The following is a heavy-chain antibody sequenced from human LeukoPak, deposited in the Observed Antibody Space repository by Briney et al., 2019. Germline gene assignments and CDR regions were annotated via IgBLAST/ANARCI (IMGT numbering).Heavy chain of an antibody. CDR3: ARESGGYCSTTSCYKGYFDY. D-gene: IGHD2-2*02. CDR1: GFTFSSYS. CDR2: IVSSGSYI. Sequence: PGGSLRLSCAASGFTFSSYSMNWVRQAPGKGLEWVSSIVSSGSYIYYADSVKGRFTISRDNAKKSLYLQMNSLRAEDTAVYYCARESGGYCSTTSCYKGYFDYWGQGTLVTVSS. J-gene: IGHJ4*02. V-gene: IGHV3-21*01.